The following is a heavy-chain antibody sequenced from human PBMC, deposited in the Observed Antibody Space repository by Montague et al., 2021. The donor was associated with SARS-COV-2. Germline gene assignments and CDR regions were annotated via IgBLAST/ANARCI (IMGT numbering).Heavy chain of an antibody. D-gene: IGHD3-22*01. V-gene: IGHV2-5*02. J-gene: IGHJ4*02. CDR2: IYWDDEK. Sequence: PALVKPTQTLTLTCTFSGFSLSTSGVGVGWIRQPPGKALEWLALIYWDDEKRYSPSLKSRLTITKDTSKNQVVLTMTNMDPVDTATYYCAHRRPLYYYDSSLSTFDSWGQGTLVTVSS. CDR1: GFSLSTSGVG. CDR3: AHRRPLYYYDSSLSTFDS.